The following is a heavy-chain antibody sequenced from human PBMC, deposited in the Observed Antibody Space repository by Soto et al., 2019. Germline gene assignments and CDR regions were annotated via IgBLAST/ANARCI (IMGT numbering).Heavy chain of an antibody. CDR3: ARGLYLYYYDSSGSNDAFDI. V-gene: IGHV1-69*13. CDR2: IIPIFGTA. D-gene: IGHD3-22*01. Sequence: SVKVSCKASGGTFSSYAISWVRQAPGQGLEWMGGIIPIFGTANYAQKFQGRVTITADESTSTAYMELSSLRSEDTAVYYCARGLYLYYYDSSGSNDAFDIWGQGTMVTVSS. J-gene: IGHJ3*02. CDR1: GGTFSSYA.